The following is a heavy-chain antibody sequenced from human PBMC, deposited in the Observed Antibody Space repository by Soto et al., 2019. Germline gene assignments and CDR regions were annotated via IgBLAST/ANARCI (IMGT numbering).Heavy chain of an antibody. CDR2: ISHDGRNK. D-gene: IGHD3-10*01. CDR3: ARSHYGSGSYYNPGDF. Sequence: GGSLRLSCAASGFTFSAYGIHWVRQAPAKGLEWVAVISHDGRNKYYADSVKGRFAVSRDNSKKTLYLQMNSLRAEDTAVYYCARSHYGSGSYYNPGDFWGQGTMVSVSS. CDR1: GFTFSAYG. V-gene: IGHV3-30*03. J-gene: IGHJ3*01.